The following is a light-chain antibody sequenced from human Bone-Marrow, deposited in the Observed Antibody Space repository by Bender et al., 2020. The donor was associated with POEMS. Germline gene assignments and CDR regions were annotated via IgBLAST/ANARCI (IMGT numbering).Light chain of an antibody. Sequence: SSELTQPPSVSVSPGQTARITCSGDALPKQYACWYQQKPGQAPILVIYKESERPSGNPERFSGSRSGTRATLTSGGVQAEDEADYYCQSAESGGNNVVFGGGNKLTVL. J-gene: IGLJ2*01. CDR3: QSAESGGNNVV. CDR2: KES. V-gene: IGLV3-25*03. CDR1: ALPKQY.